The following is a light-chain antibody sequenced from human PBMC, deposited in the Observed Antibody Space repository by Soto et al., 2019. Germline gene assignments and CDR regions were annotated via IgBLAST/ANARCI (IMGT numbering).Light chain of an antibody. J-gene: IGKJ4*01. CDR1: QGISSY. CDR3: QHRSNWLA. CDR2: AAS. V-gene: IGKV1-9*01. Sequence: IQFTQSPSLLSASVGGRGTITCPARQGISSYFAWYQQKPGKAPKLLIYAASNLQSGIPSRFSGSGSETDFTLTISSLEPEDFAVYYCQHRSNWLAVGEGTKVEI.